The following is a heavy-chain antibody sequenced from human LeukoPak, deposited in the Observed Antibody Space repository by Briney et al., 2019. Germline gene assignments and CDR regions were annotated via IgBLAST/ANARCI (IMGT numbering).Heavy chain of an antibody. CDR3: ARGPNSNWSGFDF. V-gene: IGHV3-74*01. D-gene: IGHD6-6*01. CDR1: GFSFSGHW. J-gene: IGHJ4*02. Sequence: GGSLRLSCTASGFSFSGHWMHWARQLPGKGLVWVSRISPTGSTTSYADSVKGRFTVSRDNAKNTLYLQVNNLRAEDTAVYYCARGPNSNWSGFDFWGQGTLLTVSS. CDR2: ISPTGSTT.